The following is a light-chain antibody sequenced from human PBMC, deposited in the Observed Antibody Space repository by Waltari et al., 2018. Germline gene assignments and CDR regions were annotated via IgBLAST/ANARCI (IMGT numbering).Light chain of an antibody. CDR2: GAS. Sequence: DILLTQSPGTLSLPPGERATLSCRTSQSASSNYLAWYQQKPGQAPRLLIYGASSRATGIPDRFSGSGSGTDFTLTISRLEPEDFAVYCCQQYGYSPRTFGQGTRVEIK. CDR3: QQYGYSPRT. J-gene: IGKJ1*01. CDR1: QSASSNY. V-gene: IGKV3-20*01.